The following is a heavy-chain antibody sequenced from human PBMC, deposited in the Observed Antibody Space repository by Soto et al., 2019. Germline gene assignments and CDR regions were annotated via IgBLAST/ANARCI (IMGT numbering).Heavy chain of an antibody. D-gene: IGHD2-2*01. Sequence: EVQLLESGGGLVQPGGSLRLSCAASGFTFSSYAMSWVRQAPGKGLEWVSAISGSGGSTYYADSVKGRFTISRDNSKNTLYLQINSLRAEDTAVYYCAKEGSYCSSTSCYLLGGMDVWGQGTTVTVSS. CDR3: AKEGSYCSSTSCYLLGGMDV. CDR2: ISGSGGST. CDR1: GFTFSSYA. V-gene: IGHV3-23*01. J-gene: IGHJ6*02.